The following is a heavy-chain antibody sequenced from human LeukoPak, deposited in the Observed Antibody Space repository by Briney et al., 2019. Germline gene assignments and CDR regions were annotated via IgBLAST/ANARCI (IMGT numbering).Heavy chain of an antibody. CDR2: ISYDGSNK. CDR1: GFTFISYD. Sequence: PGRSLRLSCAASGFTFISYDIHWVRQAPGKGLEWVAVISYDGSNKYYAGSVKGRFTISRDNSKNTLYLQVNSLRTEDTAVYYCAKNIPNCSSTSCPLDYWGQGTLVTVSS. J-gene: IGHJ4*02. CDR3: AKNIPNCSSTSCPLDY. D-gene: IGHD2-2*01. V-gene: IGHV3-30*18.